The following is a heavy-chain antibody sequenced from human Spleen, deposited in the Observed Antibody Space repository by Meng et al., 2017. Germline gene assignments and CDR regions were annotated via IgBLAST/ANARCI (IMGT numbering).Heavy chain of an antibody. J-gene: IGHJ4*02. V-gene: IGHV5-51*01. CDR2: IYPGDSDT. CDR3: ARQKDSSSWYGLGYFDY. CDR1: GYSFTSYW. Sequence: GGSLRLSCKGSGYSFTSYWIGWVRQMPGKGLEWMGIIYPGDSDTRYSPSFQGQVTISADKSISTAYLQWSSLKASDTAMYYCARQKDSSSWYGLGYFDYWGQGTLVTVSS. D-gene: IGHD6-13*01.